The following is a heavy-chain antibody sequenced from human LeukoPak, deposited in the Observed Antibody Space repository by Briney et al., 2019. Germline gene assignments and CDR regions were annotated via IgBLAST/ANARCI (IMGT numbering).Heavy chain of an antibody. V-gene: IGHV3-15*01. Sequence: GGSLRLSCAASGFIFSNAWMSWVRQAPGKGLEWVGRIKSKTDGGTTDYAAPVKGRFTISRDDSKNTLYLQMNSLKTEDTAVYYCTTGSEDCSSTRCPYHFDYWGQGTLVTVSS. J-gene: IGHJ4*02. CDR2: IKSKTDGGTT. D-gene: IGHD2-2*01. CDR3: TTGSEDCSSTRCPYHFDY. CDR1: GFIFSNAW.